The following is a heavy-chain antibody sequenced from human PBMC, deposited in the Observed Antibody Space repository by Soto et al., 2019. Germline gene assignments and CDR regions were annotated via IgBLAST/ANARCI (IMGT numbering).Heavy chain of an antibody. CDR2: ISYDGSNK. Sequence: QVQLVESGGGVVQPGRSLRLSCAASGFTFSSYAMHWVRQAPGKGLEWVAVISYDGSNKYYADSVKGRFTISRDNSKNPLYLQMNSLRAEDTAVYYCAREGVLRFLEWSFDYWGQGTLVTVSS. CDR3: AREGVLRFLEWSFDY. D-gene: IGHD3-3*01. V-gene: IGHV3-30-3*01. CDR1: GFTFSSYA. J-gene: IGHJ4*02.